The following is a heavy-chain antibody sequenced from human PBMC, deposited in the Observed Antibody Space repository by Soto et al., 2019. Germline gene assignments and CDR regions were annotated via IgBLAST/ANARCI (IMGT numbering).Heavy chain of an antibody. Sequence: ASVKVSCKASGGTFRNHAFNWVRQAPGQGLEWMGGIIPIIGTPNYAQKFQGRVTITADASTNTVYLEVSSLRSQDTAVYYCARDLEFRDGNISHLDYWGQGTLVTVSS. CDR2: IIPIIGTP. D-gene: IGHD3-10*01. V-gene: IGHV1-69*13. J-gene: IGHJ4*02. CDR3: ARDLEFRDGNISHLDY. CDR1: GGTFRNHA.